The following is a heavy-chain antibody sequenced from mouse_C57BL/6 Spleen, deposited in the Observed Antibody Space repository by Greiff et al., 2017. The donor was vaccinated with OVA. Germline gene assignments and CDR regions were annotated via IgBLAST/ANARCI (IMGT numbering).Heavy chain of an antibody. V-gene: IGHV1-54*01. CDR1: GYAFTNYL. CDR3: ARSYDYDRGRFAY. CDR2: INPGSGGT. J-gene: IGHJ3*01. Sequence: VQRVESGAELVRPGTSVKVSCKASGYAFTNYLIEWVKQRPGQGLEWIGVINPGSGGTNYNEKFKGKATLTADKSSSTAYMQLSSLTSEDSAVYFCARSYDYDRGRFAYWGQGTLVTVSA. D-gene: IGHD2-4*01.